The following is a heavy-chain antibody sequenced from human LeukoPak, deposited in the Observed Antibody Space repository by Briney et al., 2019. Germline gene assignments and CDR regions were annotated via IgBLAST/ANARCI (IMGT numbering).Heavy chain of an antibody. CDR1: GFTVSNDY. CDR2: IYGGGDT. Sequence: PVGSLRLSCAVSGFTVSNDYMSWVRQAPGKGLECVSVIYGGGDTYYTDSVRGRFTISRDNFENTLFLQMDSLRPEDTAVYYCTRLLPSSHHFFDSWGQGTLVTVSS. V-gene: IGHV3-53*01. CDR3: TRLLPSSHHFFDS. J-gene: IGHJ4*02. D-gene: IGHD6-6*01.